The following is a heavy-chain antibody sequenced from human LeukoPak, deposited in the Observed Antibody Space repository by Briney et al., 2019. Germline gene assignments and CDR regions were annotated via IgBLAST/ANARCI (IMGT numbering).Heavy chain of an antibody. CDR1: GFTVSSNY. V-gene: IGHV3-66*02. Sequence: GGSLRLSCAASGFTVSSNYMSWVRQAPGKGLEWVSVIYSGGSTYYADSVKGRFTISRDNSKNTLYLQMNSLRAEDTAVYYCVREIVSDYVWGSYPAALGYWGQGTLVTVSS. J-gene: IGHJ4*02. CDR3: VREIVSDYVWGSYPAALGY. CDR2: IYSGGST. D-gene: IGHD3-16*02.